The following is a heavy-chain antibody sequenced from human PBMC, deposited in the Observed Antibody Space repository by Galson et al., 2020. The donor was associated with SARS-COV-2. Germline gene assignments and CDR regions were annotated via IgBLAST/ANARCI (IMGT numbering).Heavy chain of an antibody. CDR1: GFTFSSYG. CDR3: ARDQWGNYNWNDWLLGY. J-gene: IGHJ4*02. V-gene: IGHV3-33*01. CDR2: IWYDGSNK. D-gene: IGHD1-1*01. Sequence: GGSLRLSCAASGFTFSSYGMHWVRQAPGKGLEWVAVIWYDGSNKYYADSVKGRFTISRDNSKNTLYLQMNSLRAEDTAVYYCARDQWGNYNWNDWLLGYWGQGTLVTVSS.